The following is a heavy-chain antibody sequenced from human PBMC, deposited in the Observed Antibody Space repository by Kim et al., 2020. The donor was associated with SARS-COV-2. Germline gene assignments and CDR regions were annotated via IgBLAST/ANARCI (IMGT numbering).Heavy chain of an antibody. CDR3: ARDLGSSGWLGDFDY. D-gene: IGHD6-19*01. CDR1: GYTFTGYY. J-gene: IGHJ4*02. CDR2: INPNSGGT. V-gene: IGHV1-2*06. Sequence: ASVKVSCKASGYTFTGYYMHWVRQAPGQGLEWMGRINPNSGGTNYAQKFQGRVTMTRDTSISTAYMELSRLRSDDTAVYYCARDLGSSGWLGDFDYWGQGTLVTVSS.